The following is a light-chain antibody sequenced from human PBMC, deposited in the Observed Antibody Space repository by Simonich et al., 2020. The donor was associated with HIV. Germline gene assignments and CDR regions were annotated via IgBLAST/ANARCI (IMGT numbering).Light chain of an antibody. Sequence: QSALTQPASVSGSPGQSITISCTGTSSDVGSYNLVSWYQHYPGKAPKLMISEGIKRPSGVSNRFSGSKSGNTASLTISGLQAEDEADFYCSSYTSSSTWVFGGGTKVTVL. CDR1: SSDVGSYNL. J-gene: IGLJ3*02. CDR3: SSYTSSSTWV. V-gene: IGLV2-14*02. CDR2: EGI.